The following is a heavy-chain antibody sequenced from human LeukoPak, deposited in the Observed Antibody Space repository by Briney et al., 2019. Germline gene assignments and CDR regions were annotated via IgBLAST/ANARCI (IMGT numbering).Heavy chain of an antibody. D-gene: IGHD2-2*01. CDR3: ARDKVGYCSSTSCYQDYYYYYMDV. CDR2: IYTSGST. Sequence: SETLSLTCTVSGVSITSYYWSWIRQPPGKGLEWIGRIYTSGSTNYNPSLKSRVTMSVDTSKNQFSLKLSSVTAADTAVYYCARDKVGYCSSTSCYQDYYYYYMDVWGKGTTVTISS. J-gene: IGHJ6*03. V-gene: IGHV4-4*07. CDR1: GVSITSYY.